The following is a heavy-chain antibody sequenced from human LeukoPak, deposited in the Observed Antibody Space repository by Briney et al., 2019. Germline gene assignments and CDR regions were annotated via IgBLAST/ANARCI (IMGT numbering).Heavy chain of an antibody. V-gene: IGHV4-39*01. Sequence: SETLSLTCSVSGDSVSNSNYYWTWIRQPPGKGLEWIGSIYSGRTIYYSPSLNSRVTISVVTSKDQFILQLNSVTAADTAVYYCVRHDGRGGSTMGAFDSWGQGSLVTVSS. CDR1: GDSVSNSNYY. D-gene: IGHD3-3*01. CDR2: IYSGRTI. CDR3: VRHDGRGGSTMGAFDS. J-gene: IGHJ5*01.